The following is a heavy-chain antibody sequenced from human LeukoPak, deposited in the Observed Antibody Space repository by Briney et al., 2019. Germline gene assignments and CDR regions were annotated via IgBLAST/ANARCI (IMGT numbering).Heavy chain of an antibody. Sequence: ASVKVSCTASGYTFTSYGISWVGQAPGQGLEWMGWISAYNGNTNYAQKLQGRVTMTTDTSTSTAYMELRSLRSDDTAVYYCARVVGCSSTSCYVVWFDPWGQGTLVTVSS. V-gene: IGHV1-18*04. J-gene: IGHJ5*02. CDR1: GYTFTSYG. D-gene: IGHD2-2*01. CDR2: ISAYNGNT. CDR3: ARVVGCSSTSCYVVWFDP.